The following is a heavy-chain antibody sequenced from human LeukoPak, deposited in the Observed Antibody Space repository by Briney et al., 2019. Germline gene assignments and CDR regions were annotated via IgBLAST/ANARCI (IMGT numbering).Heavy chain of an antibody. CDR1: GGTFSSYA. CDR3: ARDSSSSSEDWYFDL. Sequence: SVKVSCRASGGTFSSYAISWVRQAPGQGLEWMGGIIPIFGTANYAQKFQGRVTITADESTSTAYMELSSLRSEDTAVYYCARDSSSSSEDWYFDLWGRGTLVTVSS. CDR2: IIPIFGTA. V-gene: IGHV1-69*13. J-gene: IGHJ2*01. D-gene: IGHD6-13*01.